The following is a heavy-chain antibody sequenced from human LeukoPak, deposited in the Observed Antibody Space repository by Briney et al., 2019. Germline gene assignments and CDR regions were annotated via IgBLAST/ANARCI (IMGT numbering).Heavy chain of an antibody. V-gene: IGHV4-39*01. CDR2: IYYSGST. CDR1: AGSISTSDYY. J-gene: IGHJ4*02. CDR3: ARSHHGIVVPAAMPEDY. Sequence: PSETLSLTCTVSAGSISTSDYYWGWIRQPPGKGLEWIGSIYYSGSTYYNPSLRGRVTIFVDSSKSQFSLKLTSVTAADTAVYYCARSHHGIVVPAAMPEDYWGQGTLVTVSS. D-gene: IGHD2-2*01.